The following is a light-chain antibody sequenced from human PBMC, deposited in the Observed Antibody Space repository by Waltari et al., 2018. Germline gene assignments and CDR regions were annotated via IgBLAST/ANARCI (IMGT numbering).Light chain of an antibody. CDR1: QNIRTF. J-gene: IGKJ2*01. V-gene: IGKV1-39*01. Sequence: IQMTRSPSSLSVSVGDRVTITCRAGQNIRTFLNWYQQKPGKVPKLLIHGATVLHSGVPSRFSGSGSGTDFTLAISSLQPEDFGTYYCQQSSGIPYTFGQGTKLEIK. CDR3: QQSSGIPYT. CDR2: GAT.